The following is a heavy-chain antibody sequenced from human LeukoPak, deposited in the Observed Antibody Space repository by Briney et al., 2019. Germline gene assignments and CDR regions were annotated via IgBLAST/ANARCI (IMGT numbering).Heavy chain of an antibody. CDR1: GFTFSSYS. CDR3: ARGAPGTMVRGVIPMDV. J-gene: IGHJ6*03. CDR2: ISYDGSNK. V-gene: IGHV3-30*03. Sequence: GGSLRLSCAASGFTFSSYSMNWVRQAPGKGLEWVAVISYDGSNKYYADSVKGRFTISRDNSKNTLYLQMNSLRAEDTAVYYCARGAPGTMVRGVIPMDVWGKGTTVTISS. D-gene: IGHD3-10*01.